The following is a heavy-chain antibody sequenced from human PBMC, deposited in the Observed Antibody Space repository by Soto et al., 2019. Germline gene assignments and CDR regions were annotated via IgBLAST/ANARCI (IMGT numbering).Heavy chain of an antibody. D-gene: IGHD5-12*01. CDR3: ARRATSAEYFEY. CDR2: IYPGDSDT. V-gene: IGHV5-51*01. CDR1: GYTFTNYW. Sequence: PGESLKISCKGVGYTFTNYWIAWVRQMPGKGLEWMGIIYPGDSDTRYNPSFQGQVTISADKSINSAYLQWRSLKASDTAIYYCARRATSAEYFEYWGQGTLVTVSS. J-gene: IGHJ4*02.